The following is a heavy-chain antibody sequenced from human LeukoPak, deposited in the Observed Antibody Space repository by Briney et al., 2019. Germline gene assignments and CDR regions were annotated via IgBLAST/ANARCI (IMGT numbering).Heavy chain of an antibody. CDR3: ARVNRDYGGNSNDY. D-gene: IGHD4-23*01. V-gene: IGHV4-59*01. CDR2: VDHTGST. Sequence: PSETLSLTCTVSDDSITMYYWTWIRQPPGKGLEWIGYVDHTGSTKFNPSLNGRVSISRDTSNNFFSLRLRSVTAADTAVYFCARVNRDYGGNSNDYWGQGTLVTVSS. CDR1: DDSITMYY. J-gene: IGHJ4*02.